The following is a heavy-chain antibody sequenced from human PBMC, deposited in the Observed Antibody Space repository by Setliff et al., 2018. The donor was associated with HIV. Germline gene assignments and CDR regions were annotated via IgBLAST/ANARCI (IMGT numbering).Heavy chain of an antibody. D-gene: IGHD2-15*01. CDR1: GYNFNTYW. V-gene: IGHV5-51*01. J-gene: IGHJ3*02. CDR2: IYPIDSET. Sequence: PGESLKISCKGFGYNFNTYWIAWVRQVPGKGLEWMGIIYPIDSETKYSPSFQGQVTISADKSISTAYLQWSSLKASDTAMYYCARRDNAGSDAFDIWGQGTMVTVS. CDR3: ARRDNAGSDAFDI.